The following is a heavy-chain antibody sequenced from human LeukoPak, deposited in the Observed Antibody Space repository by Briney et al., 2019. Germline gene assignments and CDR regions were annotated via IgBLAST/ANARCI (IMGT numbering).Heavy chain of an antibody. J-gene: IGHJ5*02. CDR3: ARGAVAGTRGWFDP. CDR1: GYTFTGYY. D-gene: IGHD6-19*01. Sequence: ASVKVSCKASGYTFTGYYMHWVRQAPGQGLEWVGWINPNSGGTNYAQKFQGRVTMTRDTSISTAYMELSRLRSDDTAVYYCARGAVAGTRGWFDPWGQGTLVTVSS. V-gene: IGHV1-2*02. CDR2: INPNSGGT.